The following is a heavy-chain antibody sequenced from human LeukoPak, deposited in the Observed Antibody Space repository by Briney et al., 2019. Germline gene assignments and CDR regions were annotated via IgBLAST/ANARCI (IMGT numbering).Heavy chain of an antibody. D-gene: IGHD6-19*01. CDR2: INPHSGHT. Sequence: ASLKVSCKATGYTFSGYYIHWVRQAPGQGLEWVGWINPHSGHTKFAQKFQGRVTMTRDTSSSTAYMELSRLRSDDTAVYYCARASGWYQAQNWFDPWGQGTLVTVSS. J-gene: IGHJ5*02. CDR3: ARASGWYQAQNWFDP. V-gene: IGHV1-2*02. CDR1: GYTFSGYY.